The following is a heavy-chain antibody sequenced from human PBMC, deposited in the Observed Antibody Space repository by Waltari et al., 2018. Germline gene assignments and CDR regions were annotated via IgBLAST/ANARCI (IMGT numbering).Heavy chain of an antibody. D-gene: IGHD3-3*01. V-gene: IGHV3-7*01. J-gene: IGHJ4*02. CDR2: IKQDGSEK. CDR1: GFTFSSYW. CDR3: ARDLGGFYDFWGG. Sequence: EVQLVESGGGLVQPGGSLRLSCAASGFTFSSYWMRWVRQAPGKGLEWVANIKQDGSEKYYVDSVKGRFTISRDNAKNSLYLQMNSLRAEDTAVYYCARDLGGFYDFWGGWGQGTLVTVSS.